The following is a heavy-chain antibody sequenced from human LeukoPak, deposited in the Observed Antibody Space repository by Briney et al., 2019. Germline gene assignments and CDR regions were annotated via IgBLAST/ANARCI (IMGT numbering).Heavy chain of an antibody. D-gene: IGHD2/OR15-2a*01. CDR3: VSFYETY. J-gene: IGHJ4*02. CDR2: SDRSWT. Sequence: GGSLRLSCAASGSYWMHWVRQAPGKGLVWVSHSDRSWTSYADSVKGRFTISKDNAKNTVYLQMNNLRAEDTAVYYCVSFYETYWGRGTLVTVSS. V-gene: IGHV3-74*01. CDR1: GSYW.